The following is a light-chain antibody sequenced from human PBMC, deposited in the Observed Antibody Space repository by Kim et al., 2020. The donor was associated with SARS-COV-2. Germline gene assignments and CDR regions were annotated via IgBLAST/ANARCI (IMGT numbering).Light chain of an antibody. V-gene: IGLV2-23*02. CDR1: SSDVGSYNL. CDR3: CSYAGSSTFVV. Sequence: QSALTQPASVSGSPGQSITISCTGTSSDVGSYNLVSWYQQYPGKAPKLMIYEVIKRPSGVSNRFSGSKSGNTASLTISGLQAEDEADYYCCSYAGSSTFVVFGGGTQLTVL. J-gene: IGLJ2*01. CDR2: EVI.